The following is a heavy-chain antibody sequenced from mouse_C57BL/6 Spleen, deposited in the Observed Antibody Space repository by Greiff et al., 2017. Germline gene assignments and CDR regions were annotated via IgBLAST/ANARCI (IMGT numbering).Heavy chain of an antibody. CDR1: GFNIKDDY. CDR3: TTWNYGSSSFAY. D-gene: IGHD1-1*01. J-gene: IGHJ3*01. V-gene: IGHV14-4*01. Sequence: EVKLMESGAELVRPGASVKLSCTASGFNIKDDYMHWVKQRPEQGLEWIGWIDPENGDTEYASKFQGKATITADTSSNTAYLQLSSLTSEDTAVYDCTTWNYGSSSFAYWGQGTLVTVSA. CDR2: IDPENGDT.